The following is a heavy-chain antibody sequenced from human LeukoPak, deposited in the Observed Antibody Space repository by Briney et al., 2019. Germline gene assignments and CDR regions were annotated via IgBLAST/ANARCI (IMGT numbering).Heavy chain of an antibody. D-gene: IGHD2-21*02. Sequence: GASVKVSCKASGYTFAGYYMHWVRQAPGQGLEWMGWINPNSGGTNYAHQGRVTMTRDTSISTAYMELSRLRSDDTAVYYCARPSFVTATTNWFDPWGQGTLVPVSS. V-gene: IGHV1-2*02. CDR3: ARPSFVTATTNWFDP. CDR2: INPNSGGT. J-gene: IGHJ5*02. CDR1: GYTFAGYY.